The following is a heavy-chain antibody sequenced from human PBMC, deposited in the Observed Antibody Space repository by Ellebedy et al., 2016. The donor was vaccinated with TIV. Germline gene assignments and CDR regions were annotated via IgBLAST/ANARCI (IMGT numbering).Heavy chain of an antibody. CDR1: GYTFDNSG. CDR2: ISAYNNNT. Sequence: AASVKVSCQATGYTFDNSGISWVRQAPGPGLEWMGWISAYNNNTNYAQKLQDRVTLTTDTSTSTAYMELRSLRSDDTAVYYCGRVGKYCSSFSCYEDSWGQGTLVTVSS. J-gene: IGHJ4*02. D-gene: IGHD2-2*01. V-gene: IGHV1-18*01. CDR3: GRVGKYCSSFSCYEDS.